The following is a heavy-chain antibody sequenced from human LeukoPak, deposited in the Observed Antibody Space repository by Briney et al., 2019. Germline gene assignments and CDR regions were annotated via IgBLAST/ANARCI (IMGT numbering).Heavy chain of an antibody. Sequence: GGSLRLSCAVSGFAVSSNYMNWIRQAPGKGLEWVSVIYSGGRTYYADAVKGRFTISRDNSKNTLYLQMNSLRVEDTAVYYCARDLGSGYEEHFDYWGQGTLVTVSS. J-gene: IGHJ4*02. CDR3: ARDLGSGYEEHFDY. CDR1: GFAVSSNY. CDR2: IYSGGRT. V-gene: IGHV3-66*01. D-gene: IGHD5-12*01.